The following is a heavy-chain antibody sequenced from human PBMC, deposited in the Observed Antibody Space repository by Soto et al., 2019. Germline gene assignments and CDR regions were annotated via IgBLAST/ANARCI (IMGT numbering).Heavy chain of an antibody. D-gene: IGHD5-12*01. Sequence: SLRLSCAASGFTFNNFAMHWVRQAPGKGLEWVAFISYDGTYKYYADSVGGRFTVYRDNSKSTLFLQMNSLKFEDTAVYVCANEVDVAFSSLQYGMDVWGQGTTVTVSS. CDR3: ANEVDVAFSSLQYGMDV. J-gene: IGHJ6*02. CDR1: GFTFNNFA. V-gene: IGHV3-30*14. CDR2: ISYDGTYK.